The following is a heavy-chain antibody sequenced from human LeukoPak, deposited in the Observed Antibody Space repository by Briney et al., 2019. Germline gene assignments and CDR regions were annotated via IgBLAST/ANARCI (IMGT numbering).Heavy chain of an antibody. CDR1: GGSISSISYY. D-gene: IGHD3-22*01. V-gene: IGHV4-39*07. CDR3: ARATYYYDSSGYYGFDY. CDR2: IYYSGST. Sequence: PSETLSLTCTVSGGSISSISYYCGWIRQPPGKGLEWIGSIYYSGSTYYNPSLKSRVTISVDTSKNQFSLKLSSVTAADTAVYYCARATYYYDSSGYYGFDYWGQGTLVTVSS. J-gene: IGHJ4*02.